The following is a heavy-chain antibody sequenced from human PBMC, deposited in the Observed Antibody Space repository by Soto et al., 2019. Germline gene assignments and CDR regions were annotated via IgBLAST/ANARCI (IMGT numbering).Heavy chain of an antibody. CDR2: IIPIFGTA. CDR1: GGTFSSYA. CDR3: AREGALLWIEAAGSWFAH. Sequence: QVQLVQSGAEVKKPGSSVKVSCKASGGTFSSYAISWVRQAPGQGLEWMGGIIPIFGTANYAQKFQGRVTITADESTSTAYMELSSLRSEDTAVYYCAREGALLWIEAAGSWFAHWGQGTLVTVSS. D-gene: IGHD6-13*01. J-gene: IGHJ5*02. V-gene: IGHV1-69*01.